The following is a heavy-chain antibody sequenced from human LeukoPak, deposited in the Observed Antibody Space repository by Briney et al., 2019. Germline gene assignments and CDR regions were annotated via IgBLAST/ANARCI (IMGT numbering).Heavy chain of an antibody. J-gene: IGHJ4*02. D-gene: IGHD6-19*01. CDR3: ARGQWLVRGVYFDY. CDR2: ISASGSTI. V-gene: IGHV3-48*03. CDR1: GFTFSTYE. Sequence: GGSLRLSCAPSGFTFSTYEMNWVRQAPGKGLEGVSYISASGSTIYYADSVKGRFTFSRDNSKNLLYLQMNSLRAEDTAVYYCARGQWLVRGVYFDYWGQGTLVSVSS.